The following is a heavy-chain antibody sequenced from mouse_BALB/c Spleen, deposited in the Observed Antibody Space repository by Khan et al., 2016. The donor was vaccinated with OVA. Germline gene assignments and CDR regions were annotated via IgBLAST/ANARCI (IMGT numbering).Heavy chain of an antibody. CDR1: GFTFSSYG. Sequence: EVELVESGGDLVKPGGSLNLSCEASGFTFSSYGMSWLRQTPDKRLEWVATISNGGSYTYFPDSVKGRLTISRDNAKNTLYLQMSSLKSEDTAMYYCARQRCTRPTAWFAYWGQGTLVTVFA. CDR3: ARQRCTRPTAWFAY. V-gene: IGHV5-6*01. J-gene: IGHJ3*01. CDR2: ISNGGSYT. D-gene: IGHD1-2*01.